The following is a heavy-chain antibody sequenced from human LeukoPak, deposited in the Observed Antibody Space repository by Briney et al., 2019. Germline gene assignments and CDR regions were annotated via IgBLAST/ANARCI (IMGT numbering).Heavy chain of an antibody. D-gene: IGHD6-19*01. J-gene: IGHJ3*02. CDR3: ASSIAVAGTHAFDI. Sequence: AEALKISCKGSGDSFISYWIGWGRQMPGKGLELMGIVYPGDCGTRYSPSFQGRVTISADKSTSTAYLQWSSLEASDTAMYYCASSIAVAGTHAFDIWGQGTMVTVSS. V-gene: IGHV5-51*01. CDR2: VYPGDCGT. CDR1: GDSFISYW.